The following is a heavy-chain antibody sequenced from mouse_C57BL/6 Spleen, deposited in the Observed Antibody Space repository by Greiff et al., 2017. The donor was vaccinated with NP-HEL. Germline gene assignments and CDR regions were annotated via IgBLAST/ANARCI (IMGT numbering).Heavy chain of an antibody. V-gene: IGHV1-82*01. J-gene: IGHJ3*01. CDR2: IYPGDGDT. CDR3: AASITGFAY. CDR1: GYAFSSSW. D-gene: IGHD1-1*01. Sequence: VQLQQSGPELVKPGASVKISCKASGYAFSSSWMNWVKQRPGKGLEWIGRIYPGDGDTNYNGKFKGKATLTADKSSSTAYMQLSSLPSEDSAVYFCAASITGFAYWGQGTLVTVSA.